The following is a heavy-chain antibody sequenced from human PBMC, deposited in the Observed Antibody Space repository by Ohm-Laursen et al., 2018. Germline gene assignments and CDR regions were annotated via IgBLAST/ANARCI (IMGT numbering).Heavy chain of an antibody. D-gene: IGHD4-17*01. CDR2: ISGSGGST. CDR3: AKDTRIDYGDPSSGMGV. V-gene: IGHV3-23*01. CDR1: GFTFSSYA. J-gene: IGHJ6*02. Sequence: SLRLSCAASGFTFSSYAMSWVRQAPGKGLEWVSGISGSGGSTYYSDSVKGRFTISRDNSKNTLYLQMNSLRAEDTAVYYCAKDTRIDYGDPSSGMGVWGQGTPVPVSS.